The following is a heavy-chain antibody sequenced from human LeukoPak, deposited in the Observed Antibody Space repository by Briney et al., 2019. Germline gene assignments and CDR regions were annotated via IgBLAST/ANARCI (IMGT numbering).Heavy chain of an antibody. Sequence: GGSLRLSCAASGSTFSTYGMHWVRQAPGKGLEWVAFIRYDGNNKYYADSVKGRFTISRDNSKNTLYLQMNSLRAEDTAVYYCGKVYYDFWSGPSLGAFDIWGQGTILTVSS. CDR2: IRYDGNNK. J-gene: IGHJ3*02. D-gene: IGHD3-3*01. CDR1: GSTFSTYG. V-gene: IGHV3-30*02. CDR3: GKVYYDFWSGPSLGAFDI.